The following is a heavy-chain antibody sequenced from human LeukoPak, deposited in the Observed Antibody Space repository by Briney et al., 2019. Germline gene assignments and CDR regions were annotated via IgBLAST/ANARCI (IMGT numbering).Heavy chain of an antibody. V-gene: IGHV3-33*08. J-gene: IGHJ4*02. CDR1: GFTLSTYA. D-gene: IGHD6-19*01. CDR2: IWYDGSNK. CDR3: AREARQWLAKYLDY. Sequence: GGSLRVSCAASGFTLSTYAMHWVRQAPGKGLEWVAVIWYDGSNKYYADSVKGRFTISRDNSKNTLYLQMNSLRAEDTAVYYCAREARQWLAKYLDYWGQGTLVTVSS.